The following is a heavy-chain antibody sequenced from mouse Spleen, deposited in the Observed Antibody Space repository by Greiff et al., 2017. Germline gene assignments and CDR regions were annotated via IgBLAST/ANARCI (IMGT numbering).Heavy chain of an antibody. Sequence: QVQLQQPGAELVKPGASVKLSCKASGYTFTSYWMHWVKQRPGQGLEWIGMIHPNSGSTNYNEKFKSKATLTVDKSSSTAYMQLSSLTSEDSAVYYCARNYGGSRPFAYWGQGTLVTVSA. J-gene: IGHJ3*01. CDR2: IHPNSGST. CDR1: GYTFTSYW. V-gene: IGHV1-64*01. D-gene: IGHD1-1*01. CDR3: ARNYGGSRPFAY.